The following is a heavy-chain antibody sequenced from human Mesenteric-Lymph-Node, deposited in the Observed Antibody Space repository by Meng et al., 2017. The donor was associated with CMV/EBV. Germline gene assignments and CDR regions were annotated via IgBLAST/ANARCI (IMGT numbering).Heavy chain of an antibody. CDR3: AREGLLAGYYFDY. V-gene: IGHV3-21*01. J-gene: IGHJ4*02. CDR1: GFTFSSYS. Sequence: GESLKISCAASGFTFSSYSMNWVRQAPGKGLEWVSSISSSSSYIYYADSVKGRFTISRDNAKNSRYLQMNSLRAEDTAVYYCAREGLLAGYYFDYWGQGTLVTVSS. D-gene: IGHD3-9*01. CDR2: ISSSSSYI.